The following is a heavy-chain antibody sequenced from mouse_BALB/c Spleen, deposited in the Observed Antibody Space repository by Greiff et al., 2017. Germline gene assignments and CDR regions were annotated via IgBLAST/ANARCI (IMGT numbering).Heavy chain of an antibody. CDR2: ISYSGST. V-gene: IGHV3-2*02. D-gene: IGHD2-2*01. Sequence: VQLKESGPGLVKPSQSLSLTCTVTGYSITSDYAWNWIRQFPGNKLEWMGYISYSGSTSYNPSLKSRISITRDTSKNQFFLQLNSVTTEDTATYYCARDRGYDGFAYWGQGTLVTVSA. CDR1: GYSITSDYA. CDR3: ARDRGYDGFAY. J-gene: IGHJ3*01.